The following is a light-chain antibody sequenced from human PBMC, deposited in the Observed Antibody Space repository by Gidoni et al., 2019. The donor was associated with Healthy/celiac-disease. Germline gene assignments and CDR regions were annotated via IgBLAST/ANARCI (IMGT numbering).Light chain of an antibody. CDR2: DAS. J-gene: IGKJ4*01. V-gene: IGKV3-11*01. Sequence: EIVLTQSPATLSLSPGERATLYCRASQSVSSYLAWYQQKPGQAPRLLIYDASNRATGIPARFSCSGSGTDFTLTISSLEPEDFAVYYCQQRSNWPSLTFXGXTKVEIK. CDR1: QSVSSY. CDR3: QQRSNWPSLT.